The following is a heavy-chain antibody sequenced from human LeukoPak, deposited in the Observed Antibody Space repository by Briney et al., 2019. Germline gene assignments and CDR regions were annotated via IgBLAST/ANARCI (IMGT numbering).Heavy chain of an antibody. CDR1: GGTFSSYA. V-gene: IGHV1-69*05. J-gene: IGHJ3*02. CDR2: IIPIFGTA. D-gene: IGHD3-10*01. Sequence: GSSVKVSCKASGGTFSSYAISWVRQAPGQGLEWMGGIIPIFGTANYAQKFQGRATITTDESTSTAYMELSSLRSEDTAVYYCARDAIGSGSLDAFDIWGQGTMVTVSS. CDR3: ARDAIGSGSLDAFDI.